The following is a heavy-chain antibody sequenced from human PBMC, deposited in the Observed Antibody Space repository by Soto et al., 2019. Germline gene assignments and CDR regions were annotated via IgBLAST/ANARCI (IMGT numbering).Heavy chain of an antibody. D-gene: IGHD5-18*01. CDR2: IIPIFGTA. Sequence: QVQLVQSGAEVKKPGSSVKVSCKASGGTFSSYAISWVRQAPGQGLEWMGGIIPIFGTANYAQKFQGRVTITADESTSTAYMELSSLRSEDTDVYYCARQWIQLRNYYYYGMDVWGQGTTVTVSS. J-gene: IGHJ6*02. V-gene: IGHV1-69*01. CDR1: GGTFSSYA. CDR3: ARQWIQLRNYYYYGMDV.